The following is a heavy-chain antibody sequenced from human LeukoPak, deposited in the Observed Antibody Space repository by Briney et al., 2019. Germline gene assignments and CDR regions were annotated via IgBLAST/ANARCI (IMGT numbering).Heavy chain of an antibody. D-gene: IGHD5-18*01. CDR1: GFTFNSFW. V-gene: IGHV3-74*01. CDR2: ISSDGGTT. Sequence: GGSLSLSCTASGFTFNSFWMHWVRQAPGKGLVWVSLISSDGGTTTYADSVKGRITISRDNAKNTLYLQMNSLLAEDTAVYYCARPSQGGYHYWGQGTLVTVSS. J-gene: IGHJ4*02. CDR3: ARPSQGGYHY.